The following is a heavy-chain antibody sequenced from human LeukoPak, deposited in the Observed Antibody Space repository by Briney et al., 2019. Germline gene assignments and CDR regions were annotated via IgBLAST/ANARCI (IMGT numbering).Heavy chain of an antibody. CDR3: ARERIVVVVTENKLQHFGMDV. V-gene: IGHV3-30*04. J-gene: IGHJ6*02. D-gene: IGHD2-2*01. CDR2: ISYDGSNQ. CDR1: GFTFRSYS. Sequence: GGSLRLSCAASGFTFRSYSIHWLRQDPVKGLEWVARISYDGSNQNYVESVKGRFTISRENSQNTVYLQMNSLRAEDSAVYYCARERIVVVVTENKLQHFGMDVGGQGTTVIVSS.